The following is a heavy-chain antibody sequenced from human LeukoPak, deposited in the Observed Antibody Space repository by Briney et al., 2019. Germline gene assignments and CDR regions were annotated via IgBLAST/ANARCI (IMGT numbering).Heavy chain of an antibody. CDR2: ISAYNGNT. CDR3: ARFGDRYDYVWGSYRYSTPYYYYMDV. V-gene: IGHV1-18*01. CDR1: GYTFTSYG. J-gene: IGHJ6*03. D-gene: IGHD3-16*02. Sequence: GASVKVSCKASGYTFTSYGISWVRQAPGQGLEWMGWISAYNGNTNYAQKLQGRVTMTTDTSTSTAYMELRSLRSDDTAVYYCARFGDRYDYVWGSYRYSTPYYYYMDVWGKGTTVTVSS.